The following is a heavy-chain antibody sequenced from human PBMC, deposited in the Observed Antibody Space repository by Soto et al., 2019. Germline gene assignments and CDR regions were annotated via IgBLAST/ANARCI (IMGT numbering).Heavy chain of an antibody. D-gene: IGHD3-3*01. CDR3: ARDPSDFWSGYYTNYYYYGMDV. CDR1: GFTCSSYW. V-gene: IGHV3-74*01. Sequence: GSLRLSGAAPGFTCSSYWMHWVRQAPGKGLVWVSRINSDGSSTSYADSVRGRFTISRDNAKNTLYLQMNSLRAEDTAVYYCARDPSDFWSGYYTNYYYYGMDVWGQGTTVTV. J-gene: IGHJ6*02. CDR2: INSDGSST.